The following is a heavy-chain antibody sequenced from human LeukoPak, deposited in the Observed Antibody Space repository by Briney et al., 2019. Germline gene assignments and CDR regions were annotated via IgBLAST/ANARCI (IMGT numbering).Heavy chain of an antibody. D-gene: IGHD3-10*01. CDR2: IYYSGST. CDR1: GGSISSSSYY. CDR3: ARRFYYSSGRFSDY. V-gene: IGHV4-39*07. J-gene: IGHJ4*02. Sequence: PETLSLTCTVSGGSISSSSYYWGWIRQPPGKGLEWIGSIYYSGSTYYNPSLKSRVTMSVDTSKNQFSLKLSSVTASDTAVYYCARRFYYSSGRFSDYWGQGTLVTVSS.